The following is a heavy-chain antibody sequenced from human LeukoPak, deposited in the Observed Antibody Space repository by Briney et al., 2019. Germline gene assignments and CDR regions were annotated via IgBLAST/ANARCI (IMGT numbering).Heavy chain of an antibody. Sequence: PGGSLRLSCAPSVYTFCGYAMSGVPQAPGEGLECGSAISSIDGSKYYADSVKSGLTISRNNTKNTLYLQMNNLRAEDTAVYYCAKSLGSVVVTVNDYWGQGTLVTVSS. CDR2: ISSIDGSK. CDR1: VYTFCGYA. D-gene: IGHD2-21*02. V-gene: IGHV3-23*01. CDR3: AKSLGSVVVTVNDY. J-gene: IGHJ4*02.